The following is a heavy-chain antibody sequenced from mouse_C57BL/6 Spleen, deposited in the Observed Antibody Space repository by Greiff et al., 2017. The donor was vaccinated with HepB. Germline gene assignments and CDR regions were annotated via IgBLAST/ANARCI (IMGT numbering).Heavy chain of an antibody. CDR3: ATLTHYYAMDY. V-gene: IGHV1-26*01. CDR2: INPNNGGT. D-gene: IGHD1-3*01. J-gene: IGHJ4*01. Sequence: VQLQQSGPELVKPGASVKISCKASGYTFTDYYMNWVKQSHGKSLEWIGDINPNNGGTSYNQKFKGKATLTVDKSSSTAYMQLSSLTSEDSAVYYCATLTHYYAMDYWGQGTSVTVSS. CDR1: GYTFTDYY.